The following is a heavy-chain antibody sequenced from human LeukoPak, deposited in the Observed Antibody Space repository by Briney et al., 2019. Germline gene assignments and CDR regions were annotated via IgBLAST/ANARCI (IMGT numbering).Heavy chain of an antibody. CDR1: GFTFSSYA. J-gene: IGHJ4*02. CDR3: AKESARYSSGWYAADY. D-gene: IGHD6-19*01. V-gene: IGHV3-23*01. CDR2: ISGSGGST. Sequence: GGSLRPSCAASGFTFSSYAMSWVRQAPGKGLEWVSAISGSGGSTYYADSVKGRFTISRDNSKNTLYLQMNSLRAEDTAVYYCAKESARYSSGWYAADYWGQGTLVTVSS.